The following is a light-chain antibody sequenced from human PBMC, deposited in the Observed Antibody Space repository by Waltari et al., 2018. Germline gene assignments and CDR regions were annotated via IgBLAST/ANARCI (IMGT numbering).Light chain of an antibody. V-gene: IGKV3-20*01. Sequence: EIVLTQSPGTLSLSPGERATLSCRSSQGVSRNYLNWYQQKGGQAPRLLIHDASIRATGIPDRFSGSGSGTDFTLTISRLEPEDFAVYYCQQYDGEVLTFGGGTKVEI. CDR2: DAS. CDR3: QQYDGEVLT. CDR1: QGVSRNY. J-gene: IGKJ4*01.